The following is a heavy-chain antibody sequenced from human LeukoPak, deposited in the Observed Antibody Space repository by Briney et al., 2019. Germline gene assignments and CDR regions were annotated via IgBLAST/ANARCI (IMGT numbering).Heavy chain of an antibody. D-gene: IGHD6-25*01. CDR1: GFTFGSYW. J-gene: IGHJ4*02. CDR2: IKQDGSEK. Sequence: GGSLRLSCAASGFTFGSYWMSWVRQAPGKGLEWVANIKQDGSEKYYVDSVKGRFTISRDNAKNSLYLQMNSLRAEDTAVYYCARGRGVDYWGQGTLVTVSS. CDR3: ARGRGVDY. V-gene: IGHV3-7*04.